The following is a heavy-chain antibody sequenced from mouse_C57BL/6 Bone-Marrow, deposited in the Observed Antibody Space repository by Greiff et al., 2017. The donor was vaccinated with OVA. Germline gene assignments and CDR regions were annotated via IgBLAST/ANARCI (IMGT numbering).Heavy chain of an antibody. V-gene: IGHV1-5*01. CDR3: TRWYYGSSPFAY. CDR1: GYTFTSYW. D-gene: IGHD1-1*01. CDR2: IYPGNSDT. J-gene: IGHJ3*01. Sequence: EVQLQQSGTVLARPGASVKMSCKTSGYTFTSYWMHWVKQRPGQGLEWIGAIYPGNSDTSYNQKFKGKAKLTAVTSASTAYMELSSLTNEDSVVYYCTRWYYGSSPFAYWGQGTLVTVSA.